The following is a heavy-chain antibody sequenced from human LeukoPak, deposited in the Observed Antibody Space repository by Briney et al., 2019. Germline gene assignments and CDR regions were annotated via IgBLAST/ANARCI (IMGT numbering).Heavy chain of an antibody. J-gene: IGHJ4*02. CDR1: GYTFTNNA. CDR2: IGTYSGNK. D-gene: IGHD3-10*01. Sequence: ASVKVSCKTSGYTFTNNAITWVRQAPGQGLEWMGWIGTYSGNKNLAQKFQGRVTMTTDTPTSTAYMELKSLRSDDTAVYFCVRGGSGAYCPDFWGQGTLVIVSS. V-gene: IGHV1-18*01. CDR3: VRGGSGAYCPDF.